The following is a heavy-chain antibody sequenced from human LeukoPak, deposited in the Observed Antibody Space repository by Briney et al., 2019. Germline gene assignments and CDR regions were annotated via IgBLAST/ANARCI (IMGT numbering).Heavy chain of an antibody. CDR2: ISGSGGST. CDR3: AKASGGQQLTRPSYYFDY. CDR1: GFTFSSYA. J-gene: IGHJ4*02. D-gene: IGHD6-13*01. V-gene: IGHV3-23*01. Sequence: PGGSLRLSCAASGFTFSSYAMSWVRQAPGKGLEWVSAISGSGGSTYYADSVKGRFTISRDNSKNTLHLQMNSLRAEDTAVYYCAKASGGQQLTRPSYYFDYWGQGALVTVSS.